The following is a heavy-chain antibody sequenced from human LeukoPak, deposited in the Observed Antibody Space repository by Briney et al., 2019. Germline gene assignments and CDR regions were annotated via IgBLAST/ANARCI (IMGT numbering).Heavy chain of an antibody. Sequence: GASVKVSCKASGYTFTSYAMNWVRQAPGQGLEWMGWINTNPGNPTYAQGFTGRFVFSLDTSVSTAYLQISSLKAEDTAVYYCARDRRNVLWFGELSPTGLFDYWGQGSLVTVSS. CDR1: GYTFTSYA. CDR3: ARDRRNVLWFGELSPTGLFDY. CDR2: INTNPGNP. J-gene: IGHJ4*02. D-gene: IGHD3-10*01. V-gene: IGHV7-4-1*02.